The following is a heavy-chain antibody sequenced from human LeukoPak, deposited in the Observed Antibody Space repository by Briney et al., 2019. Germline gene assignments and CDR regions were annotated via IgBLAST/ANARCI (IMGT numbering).Heavy chain of an antibody. Sequence: SETLSLTCAVSGGTINSSSYYWGWIRQPPGKGLEWIGSIYYGGSTYYNPSLKSRVTISVDMSKNQFSLKLSSVTAADTAVYYCASLPTVYSRGYLALWGQGTLVTVSS. CDR2: IYYGGST. J-gene: IGHJ4*02. CDR1: GGTINSSSYY. CDR3: ASLPTVYSRGYLAL. D-gene: IGHD3-22*01. V-gene: IGHV4-39*07.